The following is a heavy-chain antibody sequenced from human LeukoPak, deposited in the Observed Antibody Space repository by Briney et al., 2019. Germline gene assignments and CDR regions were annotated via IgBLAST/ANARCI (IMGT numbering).Heavy chain of an antibody. CDR2: IRSKANSYAT. CDR3: TRSPSRRKYYDPDPYYFDY. J-gene: IGHJ4*02. D-gene: IGHD3-22*01. CDR1: GFSFSDYA. Sequence: GGSLRLSCAASGFSFSDYAMHWVRQASGKGLEWVGRIRSKANSYATAYAASVKGRFTISRDDSKNTAYLQMNSLKTEDTAVYYCTRSPSRRKYYDPDPYYFDYWGQGTLVTVSA. V-gene: IGHV3-73*01.